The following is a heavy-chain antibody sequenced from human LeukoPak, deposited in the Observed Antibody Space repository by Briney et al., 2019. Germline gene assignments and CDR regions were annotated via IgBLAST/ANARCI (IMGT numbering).Heavy chain of an antibody. D-gene: IGHD4-17*01. CDR3: ARVVEFDYGDPGYYYYGMDV. V-gene: IGHV1-69*13. CDR2: IIPIFGTA. Sequence: ASVKVSCKASGGTFSSYAISWVRQAPGQGLEWMGGIIPIFGTANYAQKFQGRVTITADESTSTAYMELSSLRSEDTAVYYCARVVEFDYGDPGYYYYGMDVWGQGTTVTVSS. CDR1: GGTFSSYA. J-gene: IGHJ6*02.